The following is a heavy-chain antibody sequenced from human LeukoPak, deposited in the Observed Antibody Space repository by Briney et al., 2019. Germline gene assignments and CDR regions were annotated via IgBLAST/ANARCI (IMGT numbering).Heavy chain of an antibody. CDR2: INHSGST. CDR1: GGSFSGYY. CDR3: ARVLFKRGYYYYGMDV. Sequence: SETLTLTCAVYGGSFSGYYWSWIRQPPGKGLEWIGEINHSGSTDYNPSLKSRVTISVDTSKNQFSLKLSSVTAADTAVYYCARVLFKRGYYYYGMDVWGLGTTVTVSS. J-gene: IGHJ6*02. D-gene: IGHD3-10*01. V-gene: IGHV4-34*01.